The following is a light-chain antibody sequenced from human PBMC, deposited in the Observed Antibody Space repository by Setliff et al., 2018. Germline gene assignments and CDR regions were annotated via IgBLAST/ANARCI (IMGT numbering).Light chain of an antibody. V-gene: IGLV2-23*02. CDR2: EVT. J-gene: IGLJ1*01. Sequence: QSALTQPPSASGSPGQSVTISCAGTSSDVGAYNLVSWYQQHPGKGPKVLIYEVTKRPSGVSTRFSGSKSGDTASLTISGLQAEDEADYHCASYIGSSTYVFGSGTKVTVL. CDR3: ASYIGSSTYV. CDR1: SSDVGAYNL.